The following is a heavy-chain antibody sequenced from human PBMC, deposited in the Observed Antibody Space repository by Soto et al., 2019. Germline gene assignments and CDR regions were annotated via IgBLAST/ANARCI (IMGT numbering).Heavy chain of an antibody. D-gene: IGHD3-9*01. Sequence: PGGSLRLSCAASGFTFSSYAMSWVRQAPGKGLEWVSAISGSGGSTYYADSVKGRFTISRDNSKNTLYLQMNSLRAEDTAVYYCAKDLPGMIRYFDWLAFPSRGFDYWGQGTLVTVS. CDR3: AKDLPGMIRYFDWLAFPSRGFDY. J-gene: IGHJ4*02. V-gene: IGHV3-23*01. CDR1: GFTFSSYA. CDR2: ISGSGGST.